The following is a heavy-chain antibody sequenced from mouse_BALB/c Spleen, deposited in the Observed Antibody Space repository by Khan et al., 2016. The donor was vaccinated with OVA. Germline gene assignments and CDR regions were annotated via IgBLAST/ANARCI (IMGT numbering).Heavy chain of an antibody. J-gene: IGHJ3*01. CDR1: GDSITSGY. D-gene: IGHD1-1*01. CDR3: AGYGSYFAY. V-gene: IGHV3-8*02. Sequence: EVQLQESGPSLVKPSQTLSLTCSVTGDSITSGYWNWIQKFPGNELEYMGYINYSGGTYYNPSLKSRISITRDTSKNQYYLQLKSVTTEDTAIFYCAGYGSYFAYWGQGTLVTVSA. CDR2: INYSGGT.